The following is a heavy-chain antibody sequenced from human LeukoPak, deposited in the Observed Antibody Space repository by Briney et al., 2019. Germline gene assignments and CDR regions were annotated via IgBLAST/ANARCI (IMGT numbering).Heavy chain of an antibody. D-gene: IGHD2-2*01. Sequence: PSETLSLTCTVSGGSISSTTYYWGWIRQPPGKGLQWIGSIYYSGSTYSNPSLKSRVTISVDTSKNHFSLKLGSVTAADTAVYYCARHVNIVVVPAREFDPWGQGTLVTVSS. V-gene: IGHV4-39*01. J-gene: IGHJ5*02. CDR3: ARHVNIVVVPAREFDP. CDR2: IYYSGST. CDR1: GGSISSTTYY.